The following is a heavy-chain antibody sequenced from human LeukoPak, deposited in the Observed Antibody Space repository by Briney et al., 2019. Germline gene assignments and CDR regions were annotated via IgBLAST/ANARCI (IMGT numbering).Heavy chain of an antibody. Sequence: ASVKVSCKASGYTFTSYAMNWVRQASGQGLEWMGWIDTNTGNPTYAQGFTGRFVFSLDTSVSTAYLQISSLKAEDTAVHYCAGPYYYGSGSYDYYYYYMDVWGKGTTVTVSS. CDR2: IDTNTGNP. CDR1: GYTFTSYA. V-gene: IGHV7-4-1*02. CDR3: AGPYYYGSGSYDYYYYYMDV. J-gene: IGHJ6*03. D-gene: IGHD3-10*01.